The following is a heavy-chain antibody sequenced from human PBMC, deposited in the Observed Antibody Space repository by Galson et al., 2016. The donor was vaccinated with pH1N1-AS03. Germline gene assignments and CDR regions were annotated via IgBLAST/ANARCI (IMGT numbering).Heavy chain of an antibody. CDR3: ARDANYVFWSGHDAFDI. J-gene: IGHJ3*02. D-gene: IGHD3-3*01. CDR1: GGTFSSYA. V-gene: IGHV1-69*06. CDR2: IIAMFGTA. Sequence: SVKVSCKASGGTFSSYAISWVRQAPGQGLEWMGGIIAMFGTANYAQKVQGRVTSTADKSTSTAYMELSSLRSEDTAVYYCARDANYVFWSGHDAFDIWGQGTMVTVSS.